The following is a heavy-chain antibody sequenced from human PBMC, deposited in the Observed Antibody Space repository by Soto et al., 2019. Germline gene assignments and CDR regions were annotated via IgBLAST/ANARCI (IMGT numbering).Heavy chain of an antibody. D-gene: IGHD3-22*01. V-gene: IGHV2-5*01. CDR1: GFSLSSSGMS. J-gene: IGHJ4*02. CDR2: VYWNDDK. Sequence: ESGPTLVNPTQTLTLTCTFSGFSLSSSGMSVGWFRQAPGKAPEWLSLVYWNDDKRYSPSLKSRLTISKDTSTNQVVLTMTSMDSVDTGTYYCAHMYYYDGSGYYPTSDYWGQGTLVTVSS. CDR3: AHMYYYDGSGYYPTSDY.